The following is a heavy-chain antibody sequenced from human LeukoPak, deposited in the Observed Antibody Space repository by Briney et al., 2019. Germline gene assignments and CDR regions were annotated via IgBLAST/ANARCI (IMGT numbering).Heavy chain of an antibody. CDR3: AKDPTDFDSSGQTYFDH. J-gene: IGHJ4*02. V-gene: IGHV3-23*01. CDR1: RFIFSSYA. Sequence: GGSLRLSCAASRFIFSSYAMTWVRQAPGKGLEWVSAISGSGGNKNYADSVRGRFTISRDNSKNTLVLQLNSLRAEDTAVYYCAKDPTDFDSSGQTYFDHWGQGTLVTVSS. CDR2: ISGSGGNK. D-gene: IGHD3-22*01.